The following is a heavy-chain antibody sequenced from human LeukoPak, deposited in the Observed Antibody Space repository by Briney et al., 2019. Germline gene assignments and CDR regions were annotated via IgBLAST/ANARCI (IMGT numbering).Heavy chain of an antibody. Sequence: PSETLSLTCTVSGGSISSSSYYWGWIRQPPGKGLEWIGSIYYSGSTYYNPSLKSRVTISVDTSKNQFSLKLSSVTAADTAVYYCARRWEAGNYGGNSGAFDIWGQGTMVTVSS. CDR3: ARRWEAGNYGGNSGAFDI. V-gene: IGHV4-39*01. CDR1: GGSISSSSYY. D-gene: IGHD4-23*01. CDR2: IYYSGST. J-gene: IGHJ3*02.